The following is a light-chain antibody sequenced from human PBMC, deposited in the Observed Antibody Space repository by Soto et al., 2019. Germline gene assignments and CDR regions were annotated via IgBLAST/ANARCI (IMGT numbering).Light chain of an antibody. CDR2: STS. Sequence: QAVVTQEPSFSVSPGGTVTLTCGLSSGSVSTYYFPSWYQQTPGQPPRTLIYSTSTRSAGVPDRFSGSVLGNKAALTITGAQADDESDYYCALYMGSGIVVFGGGTKVTVL. CDR1: SGSVSTYYF. J-gene: IGLJ2*01. CDR3: ALYMGSGIVV. V-gene: IGLV8-61*01.